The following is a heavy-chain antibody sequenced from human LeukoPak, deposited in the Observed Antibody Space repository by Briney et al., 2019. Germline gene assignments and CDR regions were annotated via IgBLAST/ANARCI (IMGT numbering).Heavy chain of an antibody. CDR1: GGSISSGGYY. V-gene: IGHV4-31*03. D-gene: IGHD4-17*01. CDR2: IYYSGST. J-gene: IGHJ4*02. CDR3: ATASYGDYVDY. Sequence: SQTLSLTCTVSGGSISSGGYYWSWIRQHPGKGLEWIGYIYYSGSTYYNPSLKSRVTISVDTSKNQFSLKLSSVTAADTALYYCATASYGDYVDYWGQGTLVTVSS.